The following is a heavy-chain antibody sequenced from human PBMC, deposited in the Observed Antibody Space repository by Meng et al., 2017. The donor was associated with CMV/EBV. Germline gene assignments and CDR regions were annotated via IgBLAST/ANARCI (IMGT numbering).Heavy chain of an antibody. J-gene: IGHJ3*02. V-gene: IGHV3-23*01. CDR1: GFTFSSYA. D-gene: IGHD2-2*01. Sequence: GESLKISCAASGFTFSSYAMSRVRQAPGKGLEWVSTISGSGGSTYYADSVKGRFTISRDNSKNTLYLQMNSLRAEDTAVYYCARSFYSCTSTSCYHEGDAFDIWGQGTMVTVSS. CDR3: ARSFYSCTSTSCYHEGDAFDI. CDR2: ISGSGGST.